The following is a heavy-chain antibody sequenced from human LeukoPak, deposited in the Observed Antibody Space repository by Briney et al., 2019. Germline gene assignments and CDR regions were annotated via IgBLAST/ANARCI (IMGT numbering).Heavy chain of an antibody. CDR1: RFTFSSYA. J-gene: IGHJ4*02. D-gene: IGHD3-16*01. CDR3: AKDPFYDYIWGSYVHY. CDR2: ISGSGGST. Sequence: GGSLRLSCSASRFTFSSYAMSWVRQAPEKGLEWVSAISGSGGSTYYADSVKGRFTISRDNSKNTLYLQMNSLRAEDTAVYYCAKDPFYDYIWGSYVHYWGQGTLVTVSS. V-gene: IGHV3-23*01.